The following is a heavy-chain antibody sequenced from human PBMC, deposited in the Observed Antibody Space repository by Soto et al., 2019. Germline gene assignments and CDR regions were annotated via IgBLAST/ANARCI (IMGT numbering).Heavy chain of an antibody. CDR1: GGTFSRYA. CDR3: ARGSGWYQYAFDL. CDR2: IIPTFERP. V-gene: IGHV1-69*12. Sequence: QVQLVQSGAEVKKPGSSVKVSCMASGGTFSRYALSWIRQAPGQGLEWMGGIIPTFERPNYAQRFQGRLTIIADESTSTAYMELSSLRSDDMAVYYCARGSGWYQYAFDLWGQGTMVTDSS. D-gene: IGHD6-13*01. J-gene: IGHJ3*01.